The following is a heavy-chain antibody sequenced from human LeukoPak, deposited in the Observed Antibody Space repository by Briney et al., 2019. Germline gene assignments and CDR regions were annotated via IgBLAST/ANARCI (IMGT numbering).Heavy chain of an antibody. Sequence: PGGPLRLSCAASGFVLSDYGMHWLRQAPGKGLEGVAFVRHDGSNEYYADSVKGRFSISRDKYKNTLHMHMRSLRAEDTAVYSWARESGGGYHSEGPKPWGLGTLVTVSA. D-gene: IGHD2-21*02. CDR1: GFVLSDYG. V-gene: IGHV3-30*02. CDR2: VRHDGSNE. J-gene: IGHJ5*02. CDR3: ARESGGGYHSEGPKP.